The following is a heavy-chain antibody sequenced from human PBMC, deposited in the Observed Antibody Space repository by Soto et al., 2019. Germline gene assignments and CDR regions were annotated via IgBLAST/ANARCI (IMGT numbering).Heavy chain of an antibody. CDR2: ISYDGSNK. CDR3: AKGQGEYQLLAKYYFDY. D-gene: IGHD2-2*01. Sequence: GSLRLSCAASGFTFSSYGMHWVRQAPGKGLEWVAVISYDGSNKYYADSVKGRFTISRDNSKNTLYLQMNSLRAEDTAVYYCAKGQGEYQLLAKYYFDYWGQGTLVTVSS. J-gene: IGHJ4*02. CDR1: GFTFSSYG. V-gene: IGHV3-30*18.